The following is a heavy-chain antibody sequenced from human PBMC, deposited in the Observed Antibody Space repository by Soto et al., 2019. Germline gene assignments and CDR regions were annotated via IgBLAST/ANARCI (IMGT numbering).Heavy chain of an antibody. Sequence: QVQLVQSGAEVKKPGSSVNVSCKASGGTFSTYTITWVRQAPGQGLEWMGRIIPIIGIINYAQKLQGRVTITAAKFTGTAYMELTRLRSDDTSVYYCAGAPHSHYNASHAYSYPWGQGPLVTVSS. CDR3: AGAPHSHYNASHAYSYP. D-gene: IGHD3-22*01. J-gene: IGHJ5*02. V-gene: IGHV1-69*02. CDR1: GGTFSTYT. CDR2: IIPIIGII.